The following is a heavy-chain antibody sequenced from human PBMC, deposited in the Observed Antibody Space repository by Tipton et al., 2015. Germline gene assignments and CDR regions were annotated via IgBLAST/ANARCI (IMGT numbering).Heavy chain of an antibody. CDR3: ARRHYDSTTTAVDI. CDR2: IHPSDSDT. V-gene: IGHV5-51*01. J-gene: IGHJ3*02. CDR1: GYRFSNHW. Sequence: QSGAEVKKPGESLNISCKASGYRFSNHWIGWVRQMPGNGLEWVGIIHPSDSDTRYSPSFQGQVTISAYKSISTAYLQRSSLKASDPARYYCARRHYDSTTTAVDIWGPGTMVTVSS. D-gene: IGHD3-22*01.